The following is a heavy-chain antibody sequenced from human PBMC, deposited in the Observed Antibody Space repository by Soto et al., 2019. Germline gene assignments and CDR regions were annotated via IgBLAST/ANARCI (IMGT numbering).Heavy chain of an antibody. V-gene: IGHV4-34*01. CDR1: GGSFSGYY. CDR3: ARAGGRSYYYYYGMDV. CDR2: INHSGST. J-gene: IGHJ6*02. D-gene: IGHD3-16*01. Sequence: PSETLSLTCAVYGGSFSGYYWSWIRQPPGKGLEWIGEINHSGSTNYNPSLKSRVTISVDTSKNQFSLKLSSVTAADTAVYYCARAGGRSYYYYYGMDVWGQGTTVTAP.